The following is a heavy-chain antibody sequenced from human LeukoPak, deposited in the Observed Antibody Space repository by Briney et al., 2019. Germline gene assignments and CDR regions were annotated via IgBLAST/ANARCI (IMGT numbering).Heavy chain of an antibody. V-gene: IGHV3-7*03. CDR3: ARGSSSWYGSRLWFDP. D-gene: IGHD6-13*01. CDR1: GFTFSSYW. J-gene: IGHJ5*02. CDR2: IKQDGSEK. Sequence: PVGSLRLSCAASGFTFSSYWMSWVRQAPGKGLEWVANIKQDGSEKYYVDSVKGRFTISRDNAKNSLYLQMNSLRAEDTAVYYCARGSSSWYGSRLWFDPWGQGTLVTVSS.